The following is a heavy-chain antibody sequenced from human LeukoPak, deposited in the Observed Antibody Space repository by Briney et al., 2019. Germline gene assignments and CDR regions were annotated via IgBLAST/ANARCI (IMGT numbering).Heavy chain of an antibody. CDR1: GYSISTGYY. V-gene: IGHV4-38-2*02. J-gene: IGHJ4*02. CDR2: FYHSGKT. D-gene: IGHD1-26*01. CDR3: ARGPPIVGATPIDY. Sequence: SETLSLTCTVSGYSISTGYYWGWIRQPPGKGLEWIGDFYHSGKTYYNPSLKSRLTISVDTSRNQFSLTVRSVTAADTAVYYCARGPPIVGATPIDYWGQGTLVTVSS.